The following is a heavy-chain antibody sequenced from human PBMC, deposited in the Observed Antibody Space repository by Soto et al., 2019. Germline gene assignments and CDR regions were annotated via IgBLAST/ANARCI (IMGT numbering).Heavy chain of an antibody. Sequence: PSETLSLTCTVSGGSISSSSYYWGWIRQPPGKGLEWIGSIYYSGSTYYNPSLKSRVTISVDTSKNQFSLKLSSVTAADTAVYYCATPYYYDSSGYPWYFQHWGQGTLVTVSS. V-gene: IGHV4-39*01. D-gene: IGHD3-22*01. J-gene: IGHJ1*01. CDR1: GGSISSSSYY. CDR3: ATPYYYDSSGYPWYFQH. CDR2: IYYSGST.